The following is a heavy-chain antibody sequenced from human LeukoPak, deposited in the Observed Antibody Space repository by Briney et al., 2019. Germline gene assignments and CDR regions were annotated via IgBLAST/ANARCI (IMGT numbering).Heavy chain of an antibody. D-gene: IGHD4-17*01. CDR3: ARATPPTVTGDY. CDR2: INSDGSGT. Sequence: GGSLRLSCAASGFTFSSYWMHWVRQAPGKGPVWVSRINSDGSGTSYADSVKGRFTISRDNAKNTLYLQMNSLRAEDTAVYYCARATPPTVTGDYWGQGTLVTVSS. J-gene: IGHJ4*02. V-gene: IGHV3-74*01. CDR1: GFTFSSYW.